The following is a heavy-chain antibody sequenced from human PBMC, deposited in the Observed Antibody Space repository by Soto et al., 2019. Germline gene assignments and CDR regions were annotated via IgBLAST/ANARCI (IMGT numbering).Heavy chain of an antibody. CDR2: ISAYSGNV. CDR3: ARVNAYCSSTSCFAY. D-gene: IGHD2-2*01. Sequence: QVQLIQSGGEVKKPGASVKVSCEASGYTFSNYGVGWGRQAPGQGLEWMGWISAYSGNVDYARNLPGRVTMTTDTSTSTAYMELRSLGSHDTAMYYCARVNAYCSSTSCFAYWGRGTLFTVSS. V-gene: IGHV1-18*01. CDR1: GYTFSNYG. J-gene: IGHJ4*02.